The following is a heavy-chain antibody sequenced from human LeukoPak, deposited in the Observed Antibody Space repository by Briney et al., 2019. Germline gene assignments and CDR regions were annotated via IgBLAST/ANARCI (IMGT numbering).Heavy chain of an antibody. D-gene: IGHD2-2*01. Sequence: SETLSLICTVSGGSISRYYGRWIRQPPGKGLEWIGYIYYSGSTNYNPSLKSRVTISVDTSKNQFSLKLSSVTAADTAVYYCARAPYTYCSSTSCPLFYGMDVWGQGTTVTVSS. CDR1: GGSISRYY. V-gene: IGHV4-59*01. CDR2: IYYSGST. CDR3: ARAPYTYCSSTSCPLFYGMDV. J-gene: IGHJ6*02.